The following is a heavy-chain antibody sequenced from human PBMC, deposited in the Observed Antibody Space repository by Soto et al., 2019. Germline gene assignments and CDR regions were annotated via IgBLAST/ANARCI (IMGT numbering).Heavy chain of an antibody. D-gene: IGHD5-18*01. CDR2: INAGNGNT. CDR3: ARSIQLWQPLYYFDY. Sequence: ASVKVSCKASGYTFTSYAMHWVRQAPGQRLEWMGWINAGNGNTKYSQKFQGRVTITRDTSASTAYMELSSLRSEDTAVYYCARSIQLWQPLYYFDYWGQGTLVTVS. J-gene: IGHJ4*02. CDR1: GYTFTSYA. V-gene: IGHV1-3*01.